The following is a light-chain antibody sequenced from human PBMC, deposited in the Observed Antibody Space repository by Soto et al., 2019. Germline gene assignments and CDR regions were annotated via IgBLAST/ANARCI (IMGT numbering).Light chain of an antibody. Sequence: DIQLTQSPSTLSASLGDRVTITCRASQISDDFLAWFQQKPGQAPKLLVFDTSKLAKGVPSRFSGGTSGSDFTLTISGLQPDDFGTYYCQQYDRYSVTFGPGTKLDVK. CDR3: QQYDRYSVT. CDR1: QISDDF. J-gene: IGKJ3*01. CDR2: DTS. V-gene: IGKV1-5*01.